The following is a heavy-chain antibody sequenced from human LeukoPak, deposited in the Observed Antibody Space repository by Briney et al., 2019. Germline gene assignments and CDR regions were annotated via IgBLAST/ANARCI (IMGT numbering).Heavy chain of an antibody. CDR2: IYNDGRT. D-gene: IGHD3-22*01. CDR1: GFTVNNKY. J-gene: IGHJ3*02. CDR3: ARGLFLSGYLDAFDI. V-gene: IGHV3-53*01. Sequence: GGSLRLSCAASGFTVNNKYMTWVRQAPGKGLEWVSLIYNDGRTYYADSVKGRCTISRDNLKNVLYLQMNSLKVEDTALYYCARGLFLSGYLDAFDIWGQGTVVTVSS.